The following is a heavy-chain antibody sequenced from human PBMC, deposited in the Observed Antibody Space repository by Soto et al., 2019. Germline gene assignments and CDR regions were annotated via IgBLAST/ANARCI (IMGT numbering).Heavy chain of an antibody. J-gene: IGHJ4*02. CDR3: ARSIGSSSFYFDF. CDR1: GGTFSDYA. CDR2: LIPVFGST. V-gene: IGHV1-69*01. D-gene: IGHD6-6*01. Sequence: QVQLVQSGAEVKKPGSSVKVSCKASGGTFSDYAISWVRQAPGHGLEWMGGLIPVFGSTHYAQSFQGRLTITANPSSHAAYMERSSLRSDDTAVYYCARSIGSSSFYFDFWGPGTQVTVSS.